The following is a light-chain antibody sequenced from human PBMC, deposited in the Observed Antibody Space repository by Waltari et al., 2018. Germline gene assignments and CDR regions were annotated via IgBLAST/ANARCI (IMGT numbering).Light chain of an antibody. CDR2: DAS. Sequence: DIQVTQSPFSVSASVGDRVTITCRASQDISKWLAWYQQKPEKAPKSLIYDASRLQSGVPSRFNGSGSGTDFTLTINSLQPEDFATYYCQQYNNYPPTFGPGTKVDVK. V-gene: IGKV1D-16*01. J-gene: IGKJ3*01. CDR3: QQYNNYPPT. CDR1: QDISKW.